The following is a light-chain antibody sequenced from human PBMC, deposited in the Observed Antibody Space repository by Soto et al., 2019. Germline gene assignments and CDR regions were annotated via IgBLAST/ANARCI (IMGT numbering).Light chain of an antibody. CDR1: QSVSTN. Sequence: EIVMTQSPATLSVSPGERATLSCRASQSVSTNLAWYRQKPGQAPRLLISDASTRATGIPATFSGSGSGTEFTLTISSLQSEDFAVYYCQQYSNWRWTFGQGTKVEIK. CDR3: QQYSNWRWT. CDR2: DAS. J-gene: IGKJ1*01. V-gene: IGKV3-15*01.